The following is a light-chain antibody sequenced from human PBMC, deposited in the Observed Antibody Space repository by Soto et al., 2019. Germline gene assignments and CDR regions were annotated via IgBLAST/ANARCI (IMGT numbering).Light chain of an antibody. Sequence: SYELTQPLSVSVALGQTARITCGGNNIGNKNVHWYQQKPGQAPVLVIYRNSNRPSGIPERFSGYNSGNTATLTISRAQAGDEADYYCQVWDSSTVFGTGTKLTVL. CDR3: QVWDSSTV. CDR1: NIGNKN. V-gene: IGLV3-9*01. CDR2: RNS. J-gene: IGLJ1*01.